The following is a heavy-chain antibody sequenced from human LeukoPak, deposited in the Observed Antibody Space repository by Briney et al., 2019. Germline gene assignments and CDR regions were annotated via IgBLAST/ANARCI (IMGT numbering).Heavy chain of an antibody. V-gene: IGHV1-69*05. CDR2: IIPIFGTA. Sequence: ASVKVSCKASGGTFSSYAISWVRQAPGQGLEWMGGIIPIFGTANYAQKFQGRVTITTDESTSTAYMELSSLRSEDTAVYYCASGKGDTAIGDWGQGTLVTVSS. CDR1: GGTFSSYA. D-gene: IGHD5-18*01. CDR3: ASGKGDTAIGD. J-gene: IGHJ4*02.